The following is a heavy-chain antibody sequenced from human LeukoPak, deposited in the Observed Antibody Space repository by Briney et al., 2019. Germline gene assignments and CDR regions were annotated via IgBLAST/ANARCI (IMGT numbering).Heavy chain of an antibody. J-gene: IGHJ5*02. CDR1: GGSISTTNYY. D-gene: IGHD3-3*01. Sequence: PSETLSLTCTVSGGSISTTNYYWGWIRQPPGRDLEWVGSIYSSGNTYYNPSLESRVTISVDTSQNQLSLKLTSATAADTSVYYCARHSGLRSPFDPWGQGTLVTVSS. CDR3: ARHSGLRSPFDP. V-gene: IGHV4-39*01. CDR2: IYSSGNT.